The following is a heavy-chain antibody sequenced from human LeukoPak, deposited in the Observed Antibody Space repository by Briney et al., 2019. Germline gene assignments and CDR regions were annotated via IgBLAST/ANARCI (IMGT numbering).Heavy chain of an antibody. CDR1: GGSFSGYY. J-gene: IGHJ4*02. V-gene: IGHV4-34*01. CDR2: INHSGST. CDR3: ARRVDGYNLIDY. D-gene: IGHD5-24*01. Sequence: SETLSLTCAVYGGSFSGYYWSWIRQPPGKGLEWIGEINHSGSTNYNPSLKSRVTISVDTSKNQFSLKLSSVTAADTAVYYCARRVDGYNLIDYWGQGTLVTVSS.